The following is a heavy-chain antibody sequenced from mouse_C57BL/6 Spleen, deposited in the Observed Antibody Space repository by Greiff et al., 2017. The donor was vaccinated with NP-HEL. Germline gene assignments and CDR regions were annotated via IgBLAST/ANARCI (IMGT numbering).Heavy chain of an antibody. D-gene: IGHD2-1*01. CDR2: ISSGGDYI. Sequence: DVMLVESGEGLVKPGGSLKLSCAASGFTFSSYAMSWVRQTPEKRLEWVAYISSGGDYIYYADTVKGRFTISRDNARNTLYLQMSSLKSEDTAMYYCTRDQRGGNYEGNWFAYWGQGTLVTVSA. J-gene: IGHJ3*01. CDR1: GFTFSSYA. CDR3: TRDQRGGNYEGNWFAY. V-gene: IGHV5-9-1*02.